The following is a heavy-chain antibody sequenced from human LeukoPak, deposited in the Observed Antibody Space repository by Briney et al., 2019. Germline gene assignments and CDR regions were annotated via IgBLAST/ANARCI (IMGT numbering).Heavy chain of an antibody. CDR2: ISSSSSTI. CDR3: ARGSSYDILTGPDY. D-gene: IGHD3-9*01. Sequence: GGSLRLSCAASGFTFSSYSMNWVRQAPGKGLEWVSYISSSSSTIYYADSVKGRFTISRDNAKNSLYLQMNSLRAEDTAVYYCARGSSYDILTGPDYWGQGTLVTVSS. V-gene: IGHV3-48*04. CDR1: GFTFSSYS. J-gene: IGHJ4*02.